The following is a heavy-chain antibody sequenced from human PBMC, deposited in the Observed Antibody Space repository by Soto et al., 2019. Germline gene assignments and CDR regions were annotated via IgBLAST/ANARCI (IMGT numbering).Heavy chain of an antibody. CDR3: AKDKEGGIAVAGTFDY. Sequence: PGGSLRLSCAASGFTFSSYAMSWVRQAPGKGLEWVSAISGSGGSTYYADSVKGRFTISRDNSKNTLYLQMNSLRAEDTAVYYCAKDKEGGIAVAGTFDYWGQGTLVTVSS. D-gene: IGHD6-19*01. J-gene: IGHJ4*02. CDR2: ISGSGGST. V-gene: IGHV3-23*01. CDR1: GFTFSSYA.